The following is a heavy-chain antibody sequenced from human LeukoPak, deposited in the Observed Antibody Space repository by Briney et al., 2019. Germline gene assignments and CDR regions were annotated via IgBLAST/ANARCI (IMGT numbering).Heavy chain of an antibody. CDR2: ISANKGET. CDR1: GYTFTNYG. Sequence: ASVTVSCKATGYTFTNYGISWVRQAPGQGLEWMAFISANKGETRYAQNLQRRLTMTTDTSTSTAYMELRSLRPDDTAVYYCARVPPSAHQLLSSDYWGQGTEVTVSS. J-gene: IGHJ4*02. V-gene: IGHV1-18*04. D-gene: IGHD2-2*01. CDR3: ARVPPSAHQLLSSDY.